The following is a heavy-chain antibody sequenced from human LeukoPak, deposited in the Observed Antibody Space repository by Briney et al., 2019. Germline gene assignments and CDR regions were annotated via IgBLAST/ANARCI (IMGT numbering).Heavy chain of an antibody. D-gene: IGHD3-22*01. CDR2: ISNDGGGT. CDR3: AKGSSGYFFHL. V-gene: IGHV3-23*01. J-gene: IGHJ5*02. CDR1: GFIFNNYG. Sequence: GGSLRLSCAASGFIFNNYGLVWVRQAPGKGLEWVSAISNDGGGTTYADFVKDRFSVSRDNSKNTLLLQMNSLRAEDTALYYCAKGSSGYFFHLWGQGTLVTVSS.